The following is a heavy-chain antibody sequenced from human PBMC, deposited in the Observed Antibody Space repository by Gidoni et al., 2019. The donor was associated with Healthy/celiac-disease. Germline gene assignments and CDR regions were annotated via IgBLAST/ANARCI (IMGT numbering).Heavy chain of an antibody. J-gene: IGHJ3*01. Sequence: QVQLVESGGGVVQPGRSLRLSCAAVGFTFSSYGMHWVRQAPGKGLEWVAVIWYDGSNKYYADSVKCRFTISRDNSKNTLYLQMNSLRAEDTAVYYCARDKRGRSSTYPGVWGQGTMVTVSS. CDR2: IWYDGSNK. D-gene: IGHD2-2*01. CDR3: ARDKRGRSSTYPGV. V-gene: IGHV3-33*01. CDR1: GFTFSSYG.